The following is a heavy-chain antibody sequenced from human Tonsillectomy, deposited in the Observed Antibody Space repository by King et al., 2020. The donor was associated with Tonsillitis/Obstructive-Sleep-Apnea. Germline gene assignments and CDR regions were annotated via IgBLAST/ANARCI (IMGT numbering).Heavy chain of an antibody. J-gene: IGHJ6*03. CDR2: ISSSISYT. CDR1: GFTFRDYY. CDR3: ARELETVGGYYYYMDV. D-gene: IGHD1-26*01. V-gene: IGHV3-11*05. Sequence: VQLVESGGGLVKPGGSLRLSCAASGFTFRDYYMSWIRQAPGKGLEWVSYISSSISYTNYADSVKGRFTISRDNAKNSLYLQMNSLRAEDTAVYYCARELETVGGYYYYMDVWGKGTTVTVSS.